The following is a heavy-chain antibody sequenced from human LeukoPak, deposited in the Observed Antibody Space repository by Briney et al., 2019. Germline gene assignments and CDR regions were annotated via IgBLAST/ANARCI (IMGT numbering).Heavy chain of an antibody. Sequence: GGSLRLSCAGPGFTFSNYGMHWVRQAPGKGPEWVAVISYDGTNKYYADSVKGRFTISRDNSKNSLYLQMNNLGAEDTAVYYCVRDVYCSSNACYTHWGRGTLVIVSS. CDR2: ISYDGTNK. J-gene: IGHJ4*02. V-gene: IGHV3-30*03. D-gene: IGHD2-2*01. CDR1: GFTFSNYG. CDR3: VRDVYCSSNACYTH.